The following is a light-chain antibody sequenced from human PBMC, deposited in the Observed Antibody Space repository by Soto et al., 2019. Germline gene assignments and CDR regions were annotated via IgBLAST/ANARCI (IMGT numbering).Light chain of an antibody. Sequence: DIQMTQSPSSVSASVGDRITITCRASQDIGGMLAWFQQKPGKAPQYLIQAASILQSGVPSRFSGSGSGTEFILTINNLQPEDVASYFCLQVYSFPRTFGLGTKVEI. CDR3: LQVYSFPRT. J-gene: IGKJ1*01. CDR1: QDIGGM. V-gene: IGKV1-12*01. CDR2: AAS.